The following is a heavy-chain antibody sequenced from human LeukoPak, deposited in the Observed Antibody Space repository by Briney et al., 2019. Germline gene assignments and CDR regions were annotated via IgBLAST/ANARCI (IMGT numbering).Heavy chain of an antibody. Sequence: GGSLRLSCAASGFAFSSYWMHWVRQAPGKGLVWVSRIDSNGRTINYADSVKGRFTISRDNANSMLYLQMNSLRAEDSAVYYCAKDFVGPDDYWGQGTLVTVSS. J-gene: IGHJ4*02. CDR1: GFAFSSYW. CDR3: AKDFVGPDDY. D-gene: IGHD1-26*01. V-gene: IGHV3-74*01. CDR2: IDSNGRTI.